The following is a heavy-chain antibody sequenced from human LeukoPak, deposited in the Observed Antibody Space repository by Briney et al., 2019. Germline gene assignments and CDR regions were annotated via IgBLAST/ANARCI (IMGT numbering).Heavy chain of an antibody. Sequence: GASVKVSCKASGYIFSDYYVHWVRQAPGQGLKWMAWIKPNNGGTTFAQKFQGRVTLTRDTSISTAYMQLSGLRSEDTAMYYCAREAGGVSDYWGQGTLVTVSS. D-gene: IGHD2-8*02. CDR3: AREAGGVSDY. V-gene: IGHV1-2*02. J-gene: IGHJ4*02. CDR1: GYIFSDYY. CDR2: IKPNNGGT.